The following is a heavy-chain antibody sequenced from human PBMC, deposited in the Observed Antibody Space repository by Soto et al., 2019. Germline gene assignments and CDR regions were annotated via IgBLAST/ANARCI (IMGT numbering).Heavy chain of an antibody. CDR2: IYWDDEK. V-gene: IGHV2-5*02. D-gene: IGHD3-10*01. CDR1: GFSLTTRGEC. Sequence: QITLKESGPTLVKPTQTLILTCTFSGFSLTTRGECVGWIRQPPGKALEWLAIIYWDDEKRYSPSLTDRLNIAMDIDKNQVALKLTKVDPADTATYFCAHRSYGSDNGAYDIWGQGTVVTVSS. CDR3: AHRSYGSDNGAYDI. J-gene: IGHJ3*02.